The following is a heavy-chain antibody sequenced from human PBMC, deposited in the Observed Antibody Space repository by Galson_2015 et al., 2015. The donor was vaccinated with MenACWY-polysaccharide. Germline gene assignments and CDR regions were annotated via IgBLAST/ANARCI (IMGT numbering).Heavy chain of an antibody. Sequence: SLRLSCAASGFTFSTYWMSWVRQAPGKGLEWVANIKPDGSDKYYVDSVKGRFTISRDNAKNSLDLQMNGLRAEDTAIFFCARATYNGGWYPDYFDYWGQGALVTVSS. V-gene: IGHV3-7*01. CDR2: IKPDGSDK. CDR3: ARATYNGGWYPDYFDY. J-gene: IGHJ4*02. D-gene: IGHD6-19*01. CDR1: GFTFSTYW.